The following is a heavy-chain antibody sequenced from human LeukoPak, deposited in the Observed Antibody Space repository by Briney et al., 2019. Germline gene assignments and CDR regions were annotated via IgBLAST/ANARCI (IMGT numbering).Heavy chain of an antibody. J-gene: IGHJ4*02. CDR3: AKYCGADCFSGIDH. CDR1: GFTSSNYA. CDR2: VSGPGTDT. D-gene: IGHD2-21*02. Sequence: PGGSLRPSCVASGFTSSNYAMTWVRQAPGKGLEWVSTVSGPGTDTYYVDSLKGRFTISRDNSKQTVYLQMKNLRHEDTAIYYCAKYCGADCFSGIDHWGQGTLVTVSS. V-gene: IGHV3-23*01.